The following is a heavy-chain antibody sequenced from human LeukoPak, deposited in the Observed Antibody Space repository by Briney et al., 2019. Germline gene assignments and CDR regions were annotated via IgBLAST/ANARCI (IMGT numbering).Heavy chain of an antibody. D-gene: IGHD4-17*01. Sequence: GGSLRLSCAASGFTFSSFAMHWVRQAPGKGLEWVAVISYDGSNKYYADSVKGRFTISRDNSKNTLYLQMNSLRAEDTAVYYCARGTTVTHAGGLVDYWGQGTLVTVSS. CDR2: ISYDGSNK. V-gene: IGHV3-30-3*01. J-gene: IGHJ4*02. CDR3: ARGTTVTHAGGLVDY. CDR1: GFTFSSFA.